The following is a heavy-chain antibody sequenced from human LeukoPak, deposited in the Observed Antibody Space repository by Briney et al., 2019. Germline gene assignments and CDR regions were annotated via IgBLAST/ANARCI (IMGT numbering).Heavy chain of an antibody. J-gene: IGHJ6*02. V-gene: IGHV4-59*08. CDR3: ARRASSYYAMDV. CDR2: IYDSGRT. Sequence: SETLSLTCTVSGGSISGYYWSWIRQPPGKGLEFIGYIYDSGRTNYNPSLKSRVTISVDTSKNQVSLKLYSVTAADSAVYYCARRASSYYAMDVWGQGTTVTVSS. CDR1: GGSISGYY.